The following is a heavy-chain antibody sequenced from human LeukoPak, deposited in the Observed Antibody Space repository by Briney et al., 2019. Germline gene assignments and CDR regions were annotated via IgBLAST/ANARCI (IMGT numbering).Heavy chain of an antibody. CDR3: AKAVGYAFDYYYYYMDV. CDR2: ISGSGGST. D-gene: IGHD1-26*01. J-gene: IGHJ6*03. V-gene: IGHV3-23*01. CDR1: GFTFSSYA. Sequence: GGSLRLSCAASGFTFSSYAMSWVRQAPGKGLEWVSAISGSGGSTYYADSVKGRFTISRDNSKNTLYLKMNSLRAEDTAVYYCAKAVGYAFDYYYYYMDVWGKGTTVTVSS.